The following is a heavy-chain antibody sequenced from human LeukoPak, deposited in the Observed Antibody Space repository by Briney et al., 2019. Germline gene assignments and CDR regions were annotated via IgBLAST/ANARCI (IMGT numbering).Heavy chain of an antibody. J-gene: IGHJ5*02. Sequence: GGSFTFPCPSSGSTFSGVVTNWVRQAPGKGLEWVAVISYDGSNKYYADSVKGRFTISRDNSKNTLYLQMNSLRAEDTAVYYCASGYSGYDPFRFDPWGQGTLVTVSS. CDR1: GSTFSGVV. V-gene: IGHV3-30-3*01. D-gene: IGHD5-12*01. CDR3: ASGYSGYDPFRFDP. CDR2: ISYDGSNK.